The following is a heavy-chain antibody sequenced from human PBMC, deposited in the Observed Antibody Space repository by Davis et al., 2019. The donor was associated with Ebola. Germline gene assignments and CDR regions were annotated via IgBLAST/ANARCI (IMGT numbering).Heavy chain of an antibody. J-gene: IGHJ6*02. CDR1: GGSINSYY. Sequence: SETLSLTCTVSGGSINSYYWSWIRQPPGKGLEWIGYIYYSGSTNYNPSLKSRVTISVDTSKNQVSLKLSSVTAADTAVYYCARYPGMAAAGTGYYYGMDVWGQGTTVTVSS. CDR3: ARYPGMAAAGTGYYYGMDV. CDR2: IYYSGST. D-gene: IGHD6-13*01. V-gene: IGHV4-59*08.